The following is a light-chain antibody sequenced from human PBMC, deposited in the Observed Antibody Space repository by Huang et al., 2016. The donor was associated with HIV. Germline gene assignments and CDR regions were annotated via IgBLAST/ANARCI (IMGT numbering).Light chain of an antibody. Sequence: EVGMTQSPVTLSVSPGERATLSCRASQSINRNLAWYQQKPGQAPRLLIYGASTRATGVPARFSGSGSGKEFSLTINSLQSEDYAVYYCQQYNNWPPLTFGGGTKVEMK. CDR3: QQYNNWPPLT. CDR1: QSINRN. J-gene: IGKJ4*01. V-gene: IGKV3-15*01. CDR2: GAS.